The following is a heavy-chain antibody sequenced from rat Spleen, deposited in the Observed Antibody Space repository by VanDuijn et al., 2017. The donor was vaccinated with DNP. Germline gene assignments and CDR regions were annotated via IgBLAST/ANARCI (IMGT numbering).Heavy chain of an antibody. CDR3: TGIAAIEDWFAY. V-gene: IGHV5-31*01. Sequence: EVQLVESGGDLVQSGRSLKLSCVASGFTFNVYWMTWIRQVPGKGLEWVASLTSSADVTYYSASVKGRFTISRDNAKSTLYLQMNSLRSEDTATYDCTGIAAIEDWFAYWGQGTLVTVSS. J-gene: IGHJ3*01. CDR2: LTSSADVT. D-gene: IGHD1-2*01. CDR1: GFTFNVYW.